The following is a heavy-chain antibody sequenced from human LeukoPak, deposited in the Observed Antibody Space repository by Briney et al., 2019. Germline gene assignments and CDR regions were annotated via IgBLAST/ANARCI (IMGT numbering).Heavy chain of an antibody. D-gene: IGHD6-13*01. J-gene: IGHJ4*02. CDR3: ARLPGYSRSWYDY. CDR1: GYSFTSYC. CDR2: IYSGDSDT. Sequence: GESLKISCTGSGYSFTSYCIGWVRQIPGKGLEWMGIIYSGDSDTRYSPSFQGRVTISADKSISTAYLQWSSLKASDTAMYYCARLPGYSRSWYDYWGQGTLVTVSS. V-gene: IGHV5-51*01.